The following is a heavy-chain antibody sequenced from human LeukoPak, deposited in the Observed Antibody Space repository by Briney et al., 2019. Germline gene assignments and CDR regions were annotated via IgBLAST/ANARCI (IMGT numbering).Heavy chain of an antibody. CDR2: IKDDGSDK. V-gene: IGHV3-7*05. Sequence: GGSLRLSCATSGFTFSSYWMSWVRQAPGKGLEWVANIKDDGSDKYYVDSVKGRFTISRDNAKNSLYLQMNSLRAEDTAVYYCARDTGYNTFDYWGQGTLVTVSS. D-gene: IGHD5-24*01. CDR3: ARDTGYNTFDY. J-gene: IGHJ4*02. CDR1: GFTFSSYW.